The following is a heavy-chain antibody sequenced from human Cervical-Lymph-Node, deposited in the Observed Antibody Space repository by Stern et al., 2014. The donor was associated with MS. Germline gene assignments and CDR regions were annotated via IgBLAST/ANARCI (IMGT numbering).Heavy chain of an antibody. CDR3: TRGPRNWGFDY. D-gene: IGHD7-27*01. V-gene: IGHV1-8*01. Sequence: QVQLVQSGTEVKKPGASVKVSCKASGYTFTNYDINWVRQATGQGLEWMGWMNSNTGDTDYAQKFQGRVTMTRSASIGTAYMELSSLRSEDTAVYYCTRGPRNWGFDYWGQGTLVTVSS. CDR1: GYTFTNYD. J-gene: IGHJ4*02. CDR2: MNSNTGDT.